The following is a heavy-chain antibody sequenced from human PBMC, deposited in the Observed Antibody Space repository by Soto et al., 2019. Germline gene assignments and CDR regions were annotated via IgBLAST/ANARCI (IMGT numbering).Heavy chain of an antibody. D-gene: IGHD6-13*01. CDR1: GFTFSNYY. V-gene: IGHV3-74*01. CDR2: IDFDGRST. CDR3: ARGGSTSWLRALDL. Sequence: EVPLVESGGGLVQPGGSLRLSFAVSGFTFSNYYMQWVRQGPGKGLVYVARIDFDGRSTVHADSVKGRFTISRDNAKNTLYLQMNSLGAEDTGVYYCARGGSTSWLRALDLWGQGTLVTVSS. J-gene: IGHJ5*02.